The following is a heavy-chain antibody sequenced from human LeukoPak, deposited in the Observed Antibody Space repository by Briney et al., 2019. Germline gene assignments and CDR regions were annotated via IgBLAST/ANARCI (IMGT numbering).Heavy chain of an antibody. J-gene: IGHJ3*02. CDR1: GFPFSSYS. D-gene: IGHD5-18*01. Sequence: GGSLRLSCAASGFPFSSYSMNWVRQAPGKGLEWVSAISGSGGSTYYADSVKGRFTISRDNSKNTLYLQMNSLRAEDTAVYYCAKDLGRSGLWDDIWGQGTMVTVSS. V-gene: IGHV3-23*01. CDR3: AKDLGRSGLWDDI. CDR2: ISGSGGST.